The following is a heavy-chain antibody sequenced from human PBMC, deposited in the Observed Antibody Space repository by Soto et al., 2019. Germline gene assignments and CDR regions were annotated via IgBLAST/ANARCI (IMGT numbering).Heavy chain of an antibody. J-gene: IGHJ5*02. Sequence: PSETLSLTCAVYGGSFSGYYWSWIRQPPGKGLEWIGEINHSGSTNYNPSLKSRVTISVDTSKNQFSLKLSSVTAADTAVYYCARSGPGRGSFGHYDILTGYYSGWFDPWGQGTLVTVSS. D-gene: IGHD3-9*01. CDR2: INHSGST. CDR3: ARSGPGRGSFGHYDILTGYYSGWFDP. V-gene: IGHV4-34*01. CDR1: GGSFSGYY.